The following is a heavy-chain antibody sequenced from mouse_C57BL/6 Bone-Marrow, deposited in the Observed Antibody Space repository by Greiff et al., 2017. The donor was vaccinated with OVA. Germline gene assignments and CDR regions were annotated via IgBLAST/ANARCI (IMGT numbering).Heavy chain of an antibody. Sequence: EVHLVESGGGLVQPGGSLKLSCAASGFTFSDYYMYWVRQTPEKRLAWVAYISNGGGSTYYPDTVKGRFTLSRDNAKNTLYLQKSRLKSEDTAKYYCARRIITTVVADGAMDYWGQGTSVTVSS. J-gene: IGHJ4*01. CDR1: GFTFSDYY. CDR2: ISNGGGST. D-gene: IGHD1-1*01. V-gene: IGHV5-12*01. CDR3: ARRIITTVVADGAMDY.